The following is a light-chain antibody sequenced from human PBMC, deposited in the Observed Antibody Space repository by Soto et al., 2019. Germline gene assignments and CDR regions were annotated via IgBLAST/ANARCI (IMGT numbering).Light chain of an antibody. CDR1: QSVSSSY. CDR3: QQYNTYST. V-gene: IGKV3-20*01. Sequence: EIVLTQSPGTLSLSSGERASLSCRASQSVSSSYLAWYQQKPGQAPRLLIYDASSRATGIPDRFSGSGSGSEFNFTITGLQPDDFATYFCQQYNTYSTFGQGTRLEIK. J-gene: IGKJ5*01. CDR2: DAS.